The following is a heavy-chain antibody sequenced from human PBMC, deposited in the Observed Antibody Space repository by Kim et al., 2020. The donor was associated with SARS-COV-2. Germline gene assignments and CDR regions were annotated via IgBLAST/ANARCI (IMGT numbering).Heavy chain of an antibody. Sequence: GGSLRLSCAASGFTFSSYSMNWVRQAPGKGLEWVSSISSSSSYIYYADSVKGRFTISRDNAKNSLYLQMNSLRAEDTAVYYCARFLSGAAAKFTGYYYYGMDVWGQGTTVTVSS. V-gene: IGHV3-21*01. J-gene: IGHJ6*02. CDR1: GFTFSSYS. D-gene: IGHD6-13*01. CDR2: ISSSSSYI. CDR3: ARFLSGAAAKFTGYYYYGMDV.